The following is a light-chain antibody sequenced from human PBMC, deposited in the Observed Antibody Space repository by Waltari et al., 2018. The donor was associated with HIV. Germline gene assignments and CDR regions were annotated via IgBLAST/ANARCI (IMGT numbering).Light chain of an antibody. Sequence: QSVLTQPPSVSGAPGQNVTVSCTGSSSNIGTNYDVHWYQFLPGEVPKLLISGNTIRPAGVPGGVSGSSSGTSASLAITGLQPADEADYYCQSYDNTVNGWVFGGGTRVTV. CDR1: SSNIGTNYD. V-gene: IGLV1-40*01. J-gene: IGLJ3*02. CDR3: QSYDNTVNGWV. CDR2: GNT.